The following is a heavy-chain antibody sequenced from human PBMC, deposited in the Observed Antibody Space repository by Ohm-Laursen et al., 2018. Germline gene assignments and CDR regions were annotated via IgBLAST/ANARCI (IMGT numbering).Heavy chain of an antibody. V-gene: IGHV4-38-2*01. Sequence: GTLSLTCAVSGYSISSGHYWSWIRQPPGKGLEWIGYIYYIGSTNYNPSLKSRATISVDTSKNQFSLKLSSVTATDTAVYYCARPETGNWFDPWGQGTLVTVSS. CDR1: GYSISSGHY. CDR3: ARPETGNWFDP. D-gene: IGHD1-14*01. J-gene: IGHJ5*02. CDR2: IYYIGST.